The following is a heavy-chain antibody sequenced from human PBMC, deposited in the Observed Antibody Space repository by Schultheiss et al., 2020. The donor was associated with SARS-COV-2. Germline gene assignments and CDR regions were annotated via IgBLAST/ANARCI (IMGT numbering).Heavy chain of an antibody. CDR2: INPNSGGT. J-gene: IGHJ3*01. CDR1: GYTFTGYY. Sequence: ASVKVSCKASGYTFTGYYMHWVRQAPGQGLEWMGWINPNSGGTNYAQKFQGRVTMTRDTSISTAYMELSRVRSDDTAVYYCATFCGSPLRPVNEFDLWGQGTMVTVSS. V-gene: IGHV1-2*02. CDR3: ATFCGSPLRPVNEFDL. D-gene: IGHD2-15*01.